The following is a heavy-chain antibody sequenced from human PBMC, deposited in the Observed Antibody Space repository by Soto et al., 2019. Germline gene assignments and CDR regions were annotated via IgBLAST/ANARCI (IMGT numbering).Heavy chain of an antibody. Sequence: ASETLSLTCAVYGGSFSGYYWSWIRQPPGKGLEWIGEINHSGSTNYNPSLKSRVTISVDTSKNQFSLKLSSVTAADTAVYYCARGTTKVTPYPYYYGMDVWGQGTTVTVSS. CDR1: GGSFSGYY. CDR3: ARGTTKVTPYPYYYGMDV. CDR2: INHSGST. D-gene: IGHD4-17*01. J-gene: IGHJ6*02. V-gene: IGHV4-34*01.